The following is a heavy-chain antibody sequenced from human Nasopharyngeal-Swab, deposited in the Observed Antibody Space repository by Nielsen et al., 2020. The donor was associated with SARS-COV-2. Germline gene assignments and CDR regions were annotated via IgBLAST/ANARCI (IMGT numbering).Heavy chain of an antibody. D-gene: IGHD6-6*01. Sequence: ASVKDSCKASGYTFTGYYMHWVRQAPGQGLEWMGRINPNSGGTNYAQKFQGRVTMTRDTSISTAYMELSRLRSDDTAVYYVARDLYSSSSTPDYWGQGTLVTVSS. V-gene: IGHV1-2*06. CDR3: ARDLYSSSSTPDY. J-gene: IGHJ4*02. CDR1: GYTFTGYY. CDR2: INPNSGGT.